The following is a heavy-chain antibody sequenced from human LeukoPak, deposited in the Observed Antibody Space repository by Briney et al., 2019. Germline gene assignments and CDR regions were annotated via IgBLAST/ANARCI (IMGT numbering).Heavy chain of an antibody. V-gene: IGHV4-31*03. CDR3: ATVRLRGYSGYDFDN. Sequence: PSETLSLTCIVSGGSISSGGYYWSWIRQHTGKGLEWIGNIDYSGSTYYNPSLKSRVTISVDTSKNLFSLKLSSVTAADTAVYYCATVRLRGYSGYDFDNWGQGTLVTVSS. CDR1: GGSISSGGYY. CDR2: IDYSGST. D-gene: IGHD5-12*01. J-gene: IGHJ4*02.